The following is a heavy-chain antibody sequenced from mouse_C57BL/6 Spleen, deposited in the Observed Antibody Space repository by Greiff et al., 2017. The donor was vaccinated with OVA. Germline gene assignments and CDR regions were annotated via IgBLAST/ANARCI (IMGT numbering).Heavy chain of an antibody. CDR2: INYDGSST. Sequence: EVQVVESEGGLVQPGSSMTLSCTASGFTFSDYYMAWVRQVPEKGLEWVANINYDGSSTYYLDSLKSRFIISRDNAKNILYLQMSSLKSEDTATYYCAKGGVSYWYFDVWGTGTTVTVSS. V-gene: IGHV5-16*01. CDR3: AKGGVSYWYFDV. J-gene: IGHJ1*03. CDR1: GFTFSDYY.